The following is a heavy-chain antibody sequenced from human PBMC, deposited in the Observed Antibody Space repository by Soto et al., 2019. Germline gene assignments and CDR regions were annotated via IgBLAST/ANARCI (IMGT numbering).Heavy chain of an antibody. CDR2: ISSSSSYI. Sequence: GGSLRLSCAASGFTFSSYSMNWVRQAPGKGLEWVSSISSSSSYIYYADSVKGRFTISRDNAKNSLYLQMNSLRAEDTAVYYCAREARYFDRLLTFDYWGQGTLVTVSS. V-gene: IGHV3-21*01. D-gene: IGHD3-9*01. CDR3: AREARYFDRLLTFDY. CDR1: GFTFSSYS. J-gene: IGHJ4*02.